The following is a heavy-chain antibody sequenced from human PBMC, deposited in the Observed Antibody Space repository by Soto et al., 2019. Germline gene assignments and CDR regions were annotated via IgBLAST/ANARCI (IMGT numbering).Heavy chain of an antibody. CDR2: IYPGDSDT. CDR1: GYSFTSYW. J-gene: IGHJ6*02. D-gene: IGHD6-13*01. CDR3: ARQGSRKPTSIAAAGTYYYYYGMDV. V-gene: IGHV5-51*01. Sequence: GESLKISCEGSGYSFTSYWIGWVRQMPGKGLEWMGIIYPGDSDTRYSPSFQGQVTISADKSISTAYLQWSSLKASDTAMYYCARQGSRKPTSIAAAGTYYYYYGMDVWGQGTTATVSS.